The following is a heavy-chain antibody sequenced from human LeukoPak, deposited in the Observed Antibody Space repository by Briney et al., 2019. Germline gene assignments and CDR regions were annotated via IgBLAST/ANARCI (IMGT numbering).Heavy chain of an antibody. CDR2: IRSRGGTI. J-gene: IGHJ4*02. CDR3: ARFRGLVKGWDY. D-gene: IGHD3-9*01. V-gene: IGHV3-48*03. CDR1: GFMFSSYE. Sequence: GGSLRLSCAASGFMFSSYEMNWVRQAPGKGLEWVSYIRSRGGTIYYADSVKGRFTISRDNAKNSLYLQMNSLRAEDTAVYYCARFRGLVKGWDYWGQGTLVTVSS.